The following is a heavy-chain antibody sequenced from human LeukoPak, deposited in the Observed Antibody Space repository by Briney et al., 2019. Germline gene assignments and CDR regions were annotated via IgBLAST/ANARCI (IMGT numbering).Heavy chain of an antibody. Sequence: ASVKVSCKVSGYTLTELSMHWVRQAPGKGLEWMGGFDPEDGETIYAQKFQGRVTITRDTSASTAYMELSSLRSEDTAVYYCARDALVVVYYFDYWGQGTLVTVSS. V-gene: IGHV1-24*01. D-gene: IGHD3-22*01. CDR3: ARDALVVVYYFDY. CDR1: GYTLTELS. J-gene: IGHJ4*02. CDR2: FDPEDGET.